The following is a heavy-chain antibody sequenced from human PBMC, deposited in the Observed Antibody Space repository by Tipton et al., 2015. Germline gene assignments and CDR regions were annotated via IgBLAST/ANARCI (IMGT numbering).Heavy chain of an antibody. J-gene: IGHJ4*02. CDR2: IWPDDSDT. Sequence: VQLVQSGAEMKKPGESLKISCRASGYTFTRHWIGWVRQMPGKGLEWMGIIWPDDSDTRYSPSFEGLITISADKSINTVYLQRNSLKASDTAMYYCARLGLDTSWWVDYWGQGTLVTVSS. D-gene: IGHD2-8*02. CDR1: GYTFTRHW. CDR3: ARLGLDTSWWVDY. V-gene: IGHV5-51*01.